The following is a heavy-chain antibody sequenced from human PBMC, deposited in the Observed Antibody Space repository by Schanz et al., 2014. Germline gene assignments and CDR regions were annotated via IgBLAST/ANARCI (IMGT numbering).Heavy chain of an antibody. CDR1: GFTFSDSF. CDR2: ISSSGNII. V-gene: IGHV3-11*01. J-gene: IGHJ4*02. D-gene: IGHD2-2*01. Sequence: VQLVESGGGLVKPGGSLRLSCSASGFTFSDSFMSWIRQTPGKGLEWLSYISSSGNIIHYADSVKGRFTISRDNAKTSLYLQMTGLRAEDTAVYYCAAPETLSTTACYPSWGQGTLVAVSS. CDR3: AAPETLSTTACYPS.